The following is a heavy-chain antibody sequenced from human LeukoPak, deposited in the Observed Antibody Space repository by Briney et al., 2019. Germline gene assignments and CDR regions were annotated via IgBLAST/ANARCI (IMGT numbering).Heavy chain of an antibody. CDR2: IKPNSGGT. Sequence: ASVKVSCKASGYTFTGYYMHWVRQAPGQGLEWMGWIKPNSGGTNYAQKFQGRVTMTRDTSISTAYMELSRLRSDDTAVYYCARGYDYVWGSYRSLLYYFDYWGQGTLVTVSS. CDR1: GYTFTGYY. J-gene: IGHJ4*02. V-gene: IGHV1-2*02. CDR3: ARGYDYVWGSYRSLLYYFDY. D-gene: IGHD3-16*02.